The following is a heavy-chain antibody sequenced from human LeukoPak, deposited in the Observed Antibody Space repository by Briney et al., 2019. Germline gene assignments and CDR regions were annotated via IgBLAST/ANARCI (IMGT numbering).Heavy chain of an antibody. J-gene: IGHJ4*02. CDR2: IYSGGST. CDR3: ARGYCSGHSCYEFDY. Sequence: GVSLRLSCAASGFTVSSNYMTWVRQAPGKGLEWVSIIYSGGSTFYADFVKGRFTISRDNSKNTLYLQMNSLRAEDTAVYYCARGYCSGHSCYEFDYWGQGTLVTVSS. D-gene: IGHD2-15*01. CDR1: GFTVSSNY. V-gene: IGHV3-66*02.